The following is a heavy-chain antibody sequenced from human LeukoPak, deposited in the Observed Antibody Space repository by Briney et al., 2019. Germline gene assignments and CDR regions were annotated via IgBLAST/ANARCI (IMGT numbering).Heavy chain of an antibody. CDR2: IYYSGST. Sequence: PSETLSLTCTVSGGSISSYYWSWIRQPPGKGLEWIGYIYYSGSTNYNPSLKSRVTISVDTSKNQFSLKLSSVTAADTAVYYCARDRARGVPFNWFDPWGQGTLVTVSS. J-gene: IGHJ5*02. D-gene: IGHD3-10*01. CDR3: ARDRARGVPFNWFDP. V-gene: IGHV4-59*01. CDR1: GGSISSYY.